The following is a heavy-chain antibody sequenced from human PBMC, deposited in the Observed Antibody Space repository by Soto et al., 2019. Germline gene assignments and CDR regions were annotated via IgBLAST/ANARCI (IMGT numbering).Heavy chain of an antibody. D-gene: IGHD3-9*01. V-gene: IGHV4-34*01. CDR2: INHSGST. CDR3: ARRTVLRYFEWPYAFDI. J-gene: IGHJ3*02. Sequence: PSETLSLTCAVYGGSFSGYYWSWIRQPPGKGLEWIGEINHSGSTNYNPSLKSRVTISVDTSKNQFSLKLSSVTAADTAVYYCARRTVLRYFEWPYAFDIWGQGTMVTVSS. CDR1: GGSFSGYY.